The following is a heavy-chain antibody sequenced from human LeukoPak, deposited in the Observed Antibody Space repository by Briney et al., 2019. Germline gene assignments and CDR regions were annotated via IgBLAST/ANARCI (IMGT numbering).Heavy chain of an antibody. Sequence: SETLSLTCAVYSGSFSGYYWSWIRQPPGKGLEWIGEINHSGSTNYNPSLKSRVTISVDASKNQFSLKLSSVTAADTAVYYCASSTPWIQLWYGRDYWGQGTLVTVSS. CDR2: INHSGST. CDR1: SGSFSGYY. J-gene: IGHJ4*02. D-gene: IGHD5-18*01. CDR3: ASSTPWIQLWYGRDY. V-gene: IGHV4-34*01.